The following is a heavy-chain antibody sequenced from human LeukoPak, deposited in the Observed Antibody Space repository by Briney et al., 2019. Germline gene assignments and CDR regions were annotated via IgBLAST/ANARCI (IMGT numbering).Heavy chain of an antibody. V-gene: IGHV3-7*01. D-gene: IGHD2-21*01. CDR2: IKQDGSEK. Sequence: GGSLRLSCAASGFTFSSYWMSWVRQAPGKGLEWVANIKQDGSEKYYVDSVKGRFTISRDNAKNSLYLQMNSLRAEDTAVYYCAREVAIPLDYYYYYYMDVWGKGTTVTVSS. J-gene: IGHJ6*03. CDR1: GFTFSSYW. CDR3: AREVAIPLDYYYYYYMDV.